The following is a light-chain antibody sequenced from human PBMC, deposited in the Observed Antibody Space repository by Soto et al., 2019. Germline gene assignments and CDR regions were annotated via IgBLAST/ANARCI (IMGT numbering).Light chain of an antibody. V-gene: IGKV1-39*01. CDR2: AAS. CDR1: QGISSY. CDR3: QQSYSPPTGT. Sequence: DIPITQSPSSLSASVEDSVSITCRASQGISSYLNWYQQKPGKAPKLLFYAASSLQSGVPSRFSGSGSGTDFTLTIISLQPEDFATYYYQQSYSPPTGTFGQGTRLDIK. J-gene: IGKJ5*01.